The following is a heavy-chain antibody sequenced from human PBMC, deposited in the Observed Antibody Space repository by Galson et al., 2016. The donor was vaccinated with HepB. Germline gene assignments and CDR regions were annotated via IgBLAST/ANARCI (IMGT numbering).Heavy chain of an antibody. CDR2: IYFSEST. D-gene: IGHD5-18*01. Sequence: SGSISSYDWSWIRQPPGKGLEWIGQIYFSESTNYNPSLNSRVTISVDRSKNQLSLKLNSVTAADTAVYYCARARGCSYGTPFDYWVQGTLVTVSS. CDR1: SGSISSYD. V-gene: IGHV4-59*01. CDR3: ARARGCSYGTPFDY. J-gene: IGHJ4*02.